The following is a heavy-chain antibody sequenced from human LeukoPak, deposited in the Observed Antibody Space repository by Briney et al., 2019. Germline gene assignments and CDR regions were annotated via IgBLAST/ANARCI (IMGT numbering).Heavy chain of an antibody. V-gene: IGHV4-39*07. Sequence: SETLSLTRTVSGGSISSSSYYWGWIRQPPGKGLEWIGSIYYSGSTYYNPSLKSRVTMSVDTSKNQFSLKLSSVTAADTAVYYCARRSGYSYGRYFDYWGQGTLVTVSS. D-gene: IGHD5-18*01. CDR2: IYYSGST. CDR1: GGSISSSSYY. J-gene: IGHJ4*02. CDR3: ARRSGYSYGRYFDY.